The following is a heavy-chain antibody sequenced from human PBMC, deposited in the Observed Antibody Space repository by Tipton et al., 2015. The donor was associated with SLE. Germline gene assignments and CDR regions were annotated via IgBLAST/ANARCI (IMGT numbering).Heavy chain of an antibody. CDR1: GYSFTSYW. J-gene: IGHJ3*02. CDR2: IYPGDSDT. CDR3: ARPLRYFDWFDAFDI. D-gene: IGHD3-9*01. Sequence: QLVQSGAEVKKPGESLKISCMGSGYSFTSYWIGWVRQMPGKGLEWMGIIYPGDSDTRYSPSFQGQVTISADKSISTAYLQWSSLKASDTAMYYCARPLRYFDWFDAFDIWGQGTMVTVSS. V-gene: IGHV5-51*01.